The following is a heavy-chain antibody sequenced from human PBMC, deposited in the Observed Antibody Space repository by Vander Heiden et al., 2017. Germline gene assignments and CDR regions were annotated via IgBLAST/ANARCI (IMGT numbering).Heavy chain of an antibody. CDR1: GYTFTGYD. CDR2: INPNSGGT. D-gene: IGHD1-7*01. Sequence: QVQLVQAGAEVKKPGASVKVSCKASGYTFTGYDMHWVRQAPGQGLEWMGWINPNSGGTNYAQKFQGRVTMTRDTSISTAYMELSRLRSDDTAVYYCARDITGTTPCFGYWGQGTLVTVSS. V-gene: IGHV1-2*02. CDR3: ARDITGTTPCFGY. J-gene: IGHJ4*02.